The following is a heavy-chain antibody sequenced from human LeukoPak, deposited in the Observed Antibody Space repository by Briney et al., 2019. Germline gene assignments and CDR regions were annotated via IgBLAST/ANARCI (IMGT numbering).Heavy chain of an antibody. CDR3: AELGITMIGGV. J-gene: IGHJ6*04. CDR2: IKKDGSEK. V-gene: IGHV3-7*01. Sequence: GGSLRFSCAASGFTFSSHWMSWVRQAPGKGLEWVANIKKDGSEKYYVDSVKGRFTISRDNAKTSLYLQMNSLRAEDTAVYYCAELGITMIGGVWGKGTTVTISS. CDR1: GFTFSSHW. D-gene: IGHD3-10*02.